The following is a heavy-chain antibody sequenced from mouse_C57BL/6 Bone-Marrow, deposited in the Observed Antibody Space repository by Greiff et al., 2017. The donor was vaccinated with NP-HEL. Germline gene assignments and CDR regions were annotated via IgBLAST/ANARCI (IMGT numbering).Heavy chain of an antibody. V-gene: IGHV1-64*01. D-gene: IGHD2-10*01. Sequence: QVQLKQPGAELVKPGASVKLSCKASGYTFTSYWMHWVKQRPGQGLEWIGMIHPNSGSTNYNEKFKSKATLTVDKSSSTAYMQLSSLTSEDSAVYSCARRGFAYYGNCVEDYWGQGTTLTVSS. CDR2: IHPNSGST. J-gene: IGHJ2*01. CDR1: GYTFTSYW. CDR3: ARRGFAYYGNCVEDY.